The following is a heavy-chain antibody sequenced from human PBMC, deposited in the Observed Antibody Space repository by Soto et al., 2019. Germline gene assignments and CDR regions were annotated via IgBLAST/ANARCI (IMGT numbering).Heavy chain of an antibody. CDR3: ARGPMIDFWSGYKGAHFDY. J-gene: IGHJ4*02. CDR2: IYYSGST. CDR1: GGSISSYY. V-gene: IGHV4-59*01. D-gene: IGHD3-3*01. Sequence: SETLSLSCTASGGSISSYYWSWIRQPPGKGLEWIGYIYYSGSTNYNPSLKSRVTISVDTSKNQFSLKLSSVTAADTAVYYCARGPMIDFWSGYKGAHFDYWGQGTLVTVSS.